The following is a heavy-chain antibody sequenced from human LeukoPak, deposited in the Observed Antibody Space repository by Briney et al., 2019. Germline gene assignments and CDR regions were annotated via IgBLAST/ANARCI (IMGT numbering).Heavy chain of an antibody. Sequence: GGSLRLSCVASGFTFSSYAMSWVRRAPGKGLEWVSAISGSGGSIYYVDSVKGRFTISRDNSKNTLYLQMNSLRAEDTAVYYCAKAQMYYYESSAYYRYWGQGTLVAVSS. J-gene: IGHJ4*02. CDR2: ISGSGGSI. CDR3: AKAQMYYYESSAYYRY. CDR1: GFTFSSYA. V-gene: IGHV3-23*01. D-gene: IGHD3-22*01.